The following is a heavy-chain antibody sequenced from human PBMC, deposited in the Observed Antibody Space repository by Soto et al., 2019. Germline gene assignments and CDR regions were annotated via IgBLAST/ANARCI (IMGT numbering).Heavy chain of an antibody. CDR2: ISGSGGST. CDR1: GFTFSSYA. D-gene: IGHD3-10*01. CDR3: AKDNPYYGSGSYNAFYI. Sequence: PGGSLRLSCAASGFTFSSYAMSWVRQAPGKGLEWVSAISGSGGSTYYADSVRGRFTISRDNSTNPLYLQMNSLRAEDTAVYYCAKDNPYYGSGSYNAFYIWGQGTMVTVSS. J-gene: IGHJ3*02. V-gene: IGHV3-23*01.